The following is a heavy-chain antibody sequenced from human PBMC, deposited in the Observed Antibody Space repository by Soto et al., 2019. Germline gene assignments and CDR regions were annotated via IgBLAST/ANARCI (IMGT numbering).Heavy chain of an antibody. Sequence: TSETLSLTCTVSGGSISSGGYYWTWIRQHPGKGLEWIGYIYYSGSTYYNPSLTSRLTISVDTSKNQFSLKLSSVTAADTAVYYCARDKGYWSSKSRYAGNWFDPWGQGTLVTVSS. CDR1: GGSISSGGYY. D-gene: IGHD2-2*01. J-gene: IGHJ5*02. CDR2: IYYSGST. V-gene: IGHV4-31*03. CDR3: ARDKGYWSSKSRYAGNWFDP.